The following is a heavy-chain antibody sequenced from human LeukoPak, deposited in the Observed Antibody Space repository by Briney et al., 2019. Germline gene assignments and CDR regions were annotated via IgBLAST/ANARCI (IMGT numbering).Heavy chain of an antibody. J-gene: IGHJ6*02. CDR2: ISGSGGST. CDR3: AKDMVRGANYYYYYGMDV. CDR1: GFTFSSYA. Sequence: GGSLRLSCAASGFTFSSYAMSWVRQAPGKGLEWVSAISGSGGSTYYADSVKGRFTISRDNSKNTLYLQMNSLRAEDTAVYYCAKDMVRGANYYYYYGMDVWGQGTTVTVS. V-gene: IGHV3-23*01. D-gene: IGHD3-10*01.